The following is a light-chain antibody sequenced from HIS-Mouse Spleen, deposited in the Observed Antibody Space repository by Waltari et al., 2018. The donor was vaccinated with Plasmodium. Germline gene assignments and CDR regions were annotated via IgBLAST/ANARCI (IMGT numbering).Light chain of an antibody. CDR1: ALPKKY. CDR3: YSTDSSGNHRV. J-gene: IGLJ3*02. V-gene: IGLV3-10*01. Sequence: SYELTQPPSVSVSPGQTARIPCSADALPKKYAYCYQQKSGPAPVLVIYEDSKRPSGIPERFSGSSSGTMATLTISGAQVEDEADYYCYSTDSSGNHRVFGGGTKLTVL. CDR2: EDS.